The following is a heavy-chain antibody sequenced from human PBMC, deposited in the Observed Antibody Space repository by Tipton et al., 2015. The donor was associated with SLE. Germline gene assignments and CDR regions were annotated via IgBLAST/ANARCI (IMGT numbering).Heavy chain of an antibody. CDR1: GGSISSSSYY. CDR3: AGGGYYYMDV. CDR2: IYYSRST. D-gene: IGHD2-15*01. V-gene: IGHV4-39*01. Sequence: TLSLTCTVSGGSISSSSYYWGWNRQPPGKGLEWIGSIYYSRSTYYNPSLKSRVTISVDTSKNQFFLKLSSVTAADTAVYYCAGGGYYYMDVWGKGTTVTVSS. J-gene: IGHJ6*03.